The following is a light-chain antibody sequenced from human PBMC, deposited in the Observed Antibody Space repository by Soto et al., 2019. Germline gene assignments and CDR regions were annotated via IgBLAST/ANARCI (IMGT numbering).Light chain of an antibody. Sequence: EIVLTQSPGTLSLSPGERATLSCRASQRISSNLAWYQHKPGQVPRLLIYGASNRATGVSARFSGSGSGTEFTLTISSLQSEDFAVYYCLQYHYWWTFGQGTKVDIK. J-gene: IGKJ1*01. CDR1: QRISSN. CDR3: LQYHYWWT. V-gene: IGKV3-15*01. CDR2: GAS.